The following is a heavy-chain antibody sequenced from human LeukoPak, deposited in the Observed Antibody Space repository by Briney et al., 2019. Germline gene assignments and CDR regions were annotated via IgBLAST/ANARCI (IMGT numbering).Heavy chain of an antibody. J-gene: IGHJ6*02. CDR3: ARDRKYYDFWSGYSGEYYYYGMDV. V-gene: IGHV3-53*01. D-gene: IGHD3-3*01. CDR2: IYSGGST. Sequence: GGSLRLSCAASGFTVSSNYMSWVRQAPGKGLEWVSVIYSGGSTYYADSVKGRFTISRDNSKNTLYLQMNSLRAEDTAVYYCARDRKYYDFWSGYSGEYYYYGMDVWGQGTTVTVPS. CDR1: GFTVSSNY.